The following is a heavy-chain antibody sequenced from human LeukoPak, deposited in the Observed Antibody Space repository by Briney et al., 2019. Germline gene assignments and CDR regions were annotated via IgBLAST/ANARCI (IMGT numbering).Heavy chain of an antibody. D-gene: IGHD3-22*01. V-gene: IGHV4-39*01. Sequence: PSGTLSLTCAVSGGSISADNYYWDWFRQPPGKGLEWIGSINYLGSAYYNPSLESRVTISVDTSENQFSLRMTSVTAADTAVYYCAKTRGRGHVDRGTSGYINYWGQGILVSVSS. CDR1: GGSISADNYY. J-gene: IGHJ4*02. CDR2: INYLGSA. CDR3: AKTRGRGHVDRGTSGYINY.